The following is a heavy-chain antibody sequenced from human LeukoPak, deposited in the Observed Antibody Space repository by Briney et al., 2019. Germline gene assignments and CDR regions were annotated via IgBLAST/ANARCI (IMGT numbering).Heavy chain of an antibody. CDR3: AKDLPIVVVPAPDY. CDR2: ISGSGGST. J-gene: IGHJ4*02. V-gene: IGHV3-23*01. D-gene: IGHD2-2*01. Sequence: GGSLRLSCAASGFTFSSYWMHWVRQAPGKGLVWVSAISGSGGSTYYADSVKGRFTISRDNSKNTLYLQMNSLRAEDTAVYYCAKDLPIVVVPAPDYWGQGTLVTVSS. CDR1: GFTFSSYW.